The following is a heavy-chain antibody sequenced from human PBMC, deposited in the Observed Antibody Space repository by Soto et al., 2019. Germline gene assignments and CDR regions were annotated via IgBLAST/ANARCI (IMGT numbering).Heavy chain of an antibody. CDR2: IYYSGST. J-gene: IGHJ3*02. CDR3: ARVGLTSDCSGGNCYLYDAFDI. V-gene: IGHV4-30-4*01. D-gene: IGHD2-15*01. CDR1: GGSISSGDYY. Sequence: SETLSLTCTVSGGSISSGDYYGSWIRQPPGKGLEWIGYIYYSGSTYYNPSLKSRVTISVDTSKNQFSLKLSSVTAADTAVYYCARVGLTSDCSGGNCYLYDAFDIWGQGTMVTVSS.